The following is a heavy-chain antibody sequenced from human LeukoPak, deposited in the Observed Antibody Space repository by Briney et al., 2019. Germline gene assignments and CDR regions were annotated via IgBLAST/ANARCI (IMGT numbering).Heavy chain of an antibody. Sequence: PGGSLRLSCAASGFTFNDYTMHWVRQAPGKGLEWVSGITWNSGSTDYADSVDGRFTISRDNAKNSLYLQMNSLRPEDTAFYHCAKGNWGSAFDIWGQGTLVTVSS. V-gene: IGHV3-9*01. J-gene: IGHJ3*02. CDR1: GFTFNDYT. CDR3: AKGNWGSAFDI. D-gene: IGHD7-27*01. CDR2: ITWNSGST.